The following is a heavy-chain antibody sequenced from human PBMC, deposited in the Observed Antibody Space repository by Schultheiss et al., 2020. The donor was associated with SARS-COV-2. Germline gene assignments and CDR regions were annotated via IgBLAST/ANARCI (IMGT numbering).Heavy chain of an antibody. J-gene: IGHJ4*02. CDR3: ARDSGWQQMFDH. D-gene: IGHD6-19*01. CDR1: GFTFSNAW. Sequence: GESLKISCAASGFTFSNAWMNWVRQAPGKGLEWVATISGSSGYIYYADSVKGRFAISRDNAKNSLLLQMNSLRAEDTAVYYCARDSGWQQMFDHWGQGALVTVSS. V-gene: IGHV3-21*01. CDR2: ISGSSGYI.